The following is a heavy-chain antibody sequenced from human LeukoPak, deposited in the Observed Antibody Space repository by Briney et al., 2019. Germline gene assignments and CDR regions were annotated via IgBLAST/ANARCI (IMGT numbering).Heavy chain of an antibody. CDR1: GGTFSSYA. CDR3: ARFRNDGWYRPRGSNYYYYYGMDV. V-gene: IGHV1-69*01. D-gene: IGHD6-19*01. J-gene: IGHJ6*02. Sequence: SVKVSCKASGGTFSSYAISWVRQAPGQGLEWMGGIIPIFGTANYAQKFQGRVTITADESTSTAYMELSSLRSEDTAVYYCARFRNDGWYRPRGSNYYYYYGMDVWGQGTTVTVSS. CDR2: IIPIFGTA.